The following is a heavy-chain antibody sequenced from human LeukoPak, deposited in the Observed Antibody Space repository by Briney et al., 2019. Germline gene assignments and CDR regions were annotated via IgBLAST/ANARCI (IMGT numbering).Heavy chain of an antibody. CDR1: GFIFSYSA. CDR3: AVVGGYYYAYDY. D-gene: IGHD3-22*01. V-gene: IGHV3-30*14. Sequence: RPGGSLRLSCAASGFIFSYSALHWVRRAPGEGLEWVALTSYDGRSSFYTDSVKGRFTISRDNSKNTLYLQMNSLRAEDTAVYYCAVVGGYYYAYDYWGQGTLVTVSS. J-gene: IGHJ4*02. CDR2: TSYDGRSS.